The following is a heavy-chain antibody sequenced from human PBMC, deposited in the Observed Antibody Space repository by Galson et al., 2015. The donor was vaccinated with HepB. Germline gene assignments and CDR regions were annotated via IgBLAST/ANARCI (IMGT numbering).Heavy chain of an antibody. J-gene: IGHJ4*02. V-gene: IGHV3-21*01. D-gene: IGHD3-3*01. CDR2: ISSGSSYI. CDR3: ATDLEWMYYFDY. Sequence: SLRLSCAASGFTFSSYSMNWVRQAPGKGLEWVSSISSGSSYIYYADSVKGRFTISRDNAKNSLYLQMNSLRAEDTAVYYCATDLEWMYYFDYWGQGTLVTVSS. CDR1: GFTFSSYS.